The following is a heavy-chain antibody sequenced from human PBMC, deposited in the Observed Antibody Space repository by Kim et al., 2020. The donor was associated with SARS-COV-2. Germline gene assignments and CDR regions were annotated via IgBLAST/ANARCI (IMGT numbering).Heavy chain of an antibody. V-gene: IGHV3-15*01. Sequence: GGSLRLSCAASGFTFSNAWMSWVRQAPGKGLEWVGRIKSKTDGGTTDYAAPVKGRFTISRDDSKNTLYLQMNSLKTEDTAVYYCTTGGEAAAGTAYYYYYYGMDVWGQGTTVTVSS. J-gene: IGHJ6*02. CDR2: IKSKTDGGTT. CDR3: TTGGEAAAGTAYYYYYYGMDV. D-gene: IGHD6-13*01. CDR1: GFTFSNAW.